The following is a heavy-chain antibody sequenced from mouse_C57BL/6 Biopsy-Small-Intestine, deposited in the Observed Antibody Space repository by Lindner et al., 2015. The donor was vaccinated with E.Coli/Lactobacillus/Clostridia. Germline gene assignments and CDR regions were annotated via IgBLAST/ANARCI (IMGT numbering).Heavy chain of an antibody. V-gene: IGHV14-4*01. CDR2: IDPENGDT. J-gene: IGHJ2*01. Sequence: VQLQESGAELVRPGASVKLSCTASGFNIKDDYMHWVKQRPEQGLEWIGWIDPENGDTEYASKFQGKATITADTSSNTAYPQLSSLTSEDTAVYYCTPSGYFDYWGQGTTLTVSS. D-gene: IGHD6-1*01. CDR3: TPSGYFDY. CDR1: GFNIKDDY.